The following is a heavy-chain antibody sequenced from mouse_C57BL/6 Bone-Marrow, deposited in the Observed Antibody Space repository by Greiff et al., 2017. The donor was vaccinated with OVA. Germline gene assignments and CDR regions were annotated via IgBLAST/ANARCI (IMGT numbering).Heavy chain of an antibody. CDR3: AREGFPWFAY. J-gene: IGHJ3*01. Sequence: EVKLVESGGGLVKPGGSLKLSCAASGFTFSSYAMSWVRQTPEKRLEWVATISDGGSYTYYPDNVKGRFTISRDNAKNNLYLQMSHLKSEDTAMYYCAREGFPWFAYWGQGTLVTVSA. V-gene: IGHV5-4*01. CDR1: GFTFSSYA. CDR2: ISDGGSYT.